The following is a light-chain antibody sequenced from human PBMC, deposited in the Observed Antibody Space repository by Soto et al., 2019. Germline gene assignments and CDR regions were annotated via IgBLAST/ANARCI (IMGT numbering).Light chain of an antibody. J-gene: IGKJ2*01. Sequence: EVAITQSQATRSVPPGKGPTLSSRASQSVNTNLAWYRQKPGQSPRPLIYGASTRATGIPARFSGSGSGTEFTLTISSLQFEDFAVYYCQQYNNWPPYTFGQGTKLEIK. V-gene: IGKV3-15*01. CDR2: GAS. CDR3: QQYNNWPPYT. CDR1: QSVNTN.